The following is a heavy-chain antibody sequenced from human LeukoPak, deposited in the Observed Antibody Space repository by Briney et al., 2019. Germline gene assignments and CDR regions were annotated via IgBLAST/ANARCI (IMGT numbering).Heavy chain of an antibody. CDR2: IKQEGSEK. V-gene: IGHV3-7*01. J-gene: IGHJ4*02. D-gene: IGHD3-3*01. CDR3: ARVAEYYDFWSGYPFFDY. CDR1: GFTFSSYL. Sequence: GWSLRLSCAASGFTFSSYLMSWVRQAPGKGLEWVANIKQEGSEKYYVDSVKGRFTISRDNAKNSLYLQMNSLRAEDTAVYYCARVAEYYDFWSGYPFFDYWGQGTLVTVSS.